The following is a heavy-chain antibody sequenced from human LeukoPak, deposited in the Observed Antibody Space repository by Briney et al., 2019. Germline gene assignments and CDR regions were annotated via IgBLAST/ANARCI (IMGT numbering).Heavy chain of an antibody. V-gene: IGHV4-39*01. Sequence: PSETLSLTCTVSGGSISSSCYYWGWIRQPPGKGLEWVGSIYYSGSTYYNPSLKSRVTISVDTSKNQFSLKLSSVTAADTAVYYWASRYYDSSGYYFDYWGQGTLVTVSS. CDR3: ASRYYDSSGYYFDY. D-gene: IGHD3-22*01. CDR1: GGSISSSCYY. CDR2: IYYSGST. J-gene: IGHJ4*02.